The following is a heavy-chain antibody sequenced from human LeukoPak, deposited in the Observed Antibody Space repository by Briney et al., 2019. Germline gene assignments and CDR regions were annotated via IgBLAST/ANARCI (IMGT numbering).Heavy chain of an antibody. CDR2: ISSSSTNI. Sequence: GGSLRLSCAASGVTFSSYNMNWVRQAPGKGLEWVSSISSSSTNIYYADSVKGRFTISRDNAKNSLSLQMNSLRAEDTAVYYCARDLGFCSGGSCYPPFYWGQGTLVTVSS. CDR3: ARDLGFCSGGSCYPPFY. J-gene: IGHJ4*02. CDR1: GVTFSSYN. D-gene: IGHD2-15*01. V-gene: IGHV3-21*01.